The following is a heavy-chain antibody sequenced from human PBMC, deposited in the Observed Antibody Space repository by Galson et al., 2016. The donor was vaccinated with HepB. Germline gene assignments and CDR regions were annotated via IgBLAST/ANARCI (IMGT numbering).Heavy chain of an antibody. D-gene: IGHD6-19*01. CDR2: INYRGET. V-gene: IGHV4-34*01. Sequence: SETLSLTCAVSGGSFSAYYWSWIRQSPGKGLEWIGEINYRGETKYNPSPKSRVSISRDTSKNQFSVRLTSVTAADTAMYYCASQPGWYATDWGQGTLVTVSS. CDR3: ASQPGWYATD. J-gene: IGHJ4*02. CDR1: GGSFSAYY.